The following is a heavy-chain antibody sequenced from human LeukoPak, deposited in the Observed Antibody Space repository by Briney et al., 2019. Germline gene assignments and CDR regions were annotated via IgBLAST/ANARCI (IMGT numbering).Heavy chain of an antibody. CDR3: AGLHFSAAEEFGP. CDR2: IHYTGST. D-gene: IGHD6-25*01. Sequence: PSETLSLTCSVSGASINGPWWSWFRQPPGKSLDWVGYIHYTGSTNYNPSLGSRVSMSLDTSKNQFSLNLNSVSAADTAVYYCAGLHFSAAEEFGPWGQGILVTVSS. V-gene: IGHV4-59*08. CDR1: GASINGPW. J-gene: IGHJ5*02.